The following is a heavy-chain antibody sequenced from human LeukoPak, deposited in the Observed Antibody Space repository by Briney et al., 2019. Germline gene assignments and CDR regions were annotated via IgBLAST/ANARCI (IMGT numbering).Heavy chain of an antibody. D-gene: IGHD6-19*01. CDR1: GGSFSGYY. Sequence: SETLSLTCAVYGGSFSGYYWSWIRQPPGKGLEWIGEINHSGSTNYNPSLKCRVTISVDTSKNQFSLKLSSVTAADTAVYYCARLGWSVAGTEYFQHWGQGTLVTVSS. CDR3: ARLGWSVAGTEYFQH. V-gene: IGHV4-34*01. J-gene: IGHJ1*01. CDR2: INHSGST.